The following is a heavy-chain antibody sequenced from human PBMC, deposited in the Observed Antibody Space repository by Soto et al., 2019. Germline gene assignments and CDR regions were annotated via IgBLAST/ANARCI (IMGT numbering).Heavy chain of an antibody. D-gene: IGHD5-18*01. CDR1: GFTFSSYG. Sequence: GGSLRLSCAASGFTFSSYGMHWVRQAPGKGLEWVAVISYDGSNKYYGDSVKGRFTISRDNSKNTLYLQMNSLRAEYTAVYYCAKGVQLWLTPYCFDFWGQGTLVTVSS. V-gene: IGHV3-30*18. CDR3: AKGVQLWLTPYCFDF. CDR2: ISYDGSNK. J-gene: IGHJ4*02.